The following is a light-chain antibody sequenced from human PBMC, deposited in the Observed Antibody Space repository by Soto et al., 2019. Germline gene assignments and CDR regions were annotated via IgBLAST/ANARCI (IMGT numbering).Light chain of an antibody. CDR2: NAS. Sequence: IQMTQSPSTMSGSVGDRVTITCRASQTISSWLAWYQQKPGKAPKLLIYNASNLKSGVPARFSGSGSGTEFTLTISSLQPDDFATYYCQHYNSHSEAFGQGTKVDIK. CDR1: QTISSW. CDR3: QHYNSHSEA. J-gene: IGKJ1*01. V-gene: IGKV1-5*03.